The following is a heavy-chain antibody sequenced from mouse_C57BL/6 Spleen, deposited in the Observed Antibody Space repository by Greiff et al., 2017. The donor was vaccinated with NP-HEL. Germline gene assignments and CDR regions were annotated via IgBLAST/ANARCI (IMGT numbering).Heavy chain of an antibody. Sequence: QVQLQQSGAELVMPGASVKLSCKASGYTFTSYWMHWVKQRPGQGLEWIGEIDPSDSYTNYNQKFKGKSTLTVDKSSSTAYMQLSSLTSEDSAVYYCARGGFLGRVDYWGQGTTLTVSS. CDR1: GYTFTSYW. J-gene: IGHJ2*01. CDR3: ARGGFLGRVDY. CDR2: IDPSDSYT. V-gene: IGHV1-69*01. D-gene: IGHD4-1*01.